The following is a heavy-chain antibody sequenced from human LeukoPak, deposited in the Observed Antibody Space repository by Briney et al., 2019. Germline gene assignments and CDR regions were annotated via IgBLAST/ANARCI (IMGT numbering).Heavy chain of an antibody. CDR1: GYTFTNYY. D-gene: IGHD5-12*01. CDR3: ARAGFSGYVYDTFDI. Sequence: GASVKVSCKASGYTFTNYYVHWVRQAPGQGLEWLGLTNPNGISTNYAQRFQGRVTMTRDTSTGTVYMELSSLISDDTALYYCARAGFSGYVYDTFDIWGQGTMVTVSS. V-gene: IGHV1-46*01. J-gene: IGHJ3*02. CDR2: TNPNGIST.